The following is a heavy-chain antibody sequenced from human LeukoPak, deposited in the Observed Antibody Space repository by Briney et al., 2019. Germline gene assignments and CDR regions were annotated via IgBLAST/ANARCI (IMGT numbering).Heavy chain of an antibody. CDR3: AREIGRKQLVPGY. V-gene: IGHV4-34*01. J-gene: IGHJ4*02. D-gene: IGHD6-13*01. CDR2: INHSGTT. CDR1: GGSFSGYY. Sequence: SETLSLTCAVYGGSFSGYYWSWIRQPPGKGLEWIGEINHSGTTNYSPSLKSRVTISVDTSKNQFSLKLSSVTAADTAVYYCAREIGRKQLVPGYWGQGTLVTVSS.